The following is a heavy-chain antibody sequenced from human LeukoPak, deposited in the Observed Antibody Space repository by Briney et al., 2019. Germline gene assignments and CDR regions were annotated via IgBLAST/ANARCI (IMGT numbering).Heavy chain of an antibody. CDR1: GFTFSDYK. D-gene: IGHD2/OR15-2a*01. V-gene: IGHV3-21*01. CDR2: ISTSGSHI. Sequence: GGSLRLSCAASGFTFSDYKMNWVRQAPGEGLGWVSSISTSGSHIDQADSMKGRFAVSRDNAKNSLYLQMNSLRTEDTAVYYCVREQYHFSDYWGQGTLVTVSS. J-gene: IGHJ4*02. CDR3: VREQYHFSDY.